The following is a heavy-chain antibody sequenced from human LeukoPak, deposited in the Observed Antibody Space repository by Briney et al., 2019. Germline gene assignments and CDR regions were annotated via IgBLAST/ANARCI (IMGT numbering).Heavy chain of an antibody. CDR1: GFTSSSYA. CDR2: ISGSGDTT. Sequence: GGSLRLSCAASGFTSSSYAMSWVRQAPGTGLEWVSAISGSGDTTYYTDSVKGRFTISRDKSKNTPYLQMNSLRAEDTAIYYCAKEAYDFWSGYSYYFDSWGQGTLVTVSS. CDR3: AKEAYDFWSGYSYYFDS. D-gene: IGHD3-3*01. V-gene: IGHV3-23*01. J-gene: IGHJ4*02.